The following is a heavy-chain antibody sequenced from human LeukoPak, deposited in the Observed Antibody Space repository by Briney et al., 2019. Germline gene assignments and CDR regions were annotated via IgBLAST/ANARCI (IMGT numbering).Heavy chain of an antibody. Sequence: SETLSLTCTVSGGSISSYYWSWIRQPPGKGLEWIGYIYYSGSTNYNPSLKSRVTISVDTSKNQFSLKLSSVTAADTAVYYCARVHSSSWDGAFDIWGQGTMVTVSS. CDR3: ARVHSSSWDGAFDI. CDR1: GGSISSYY. CDR2: IYYSGST. J-gene: IGHJ3*02. D-gene: IGHD6-13*01. V-gene: IGHV4-59*12.